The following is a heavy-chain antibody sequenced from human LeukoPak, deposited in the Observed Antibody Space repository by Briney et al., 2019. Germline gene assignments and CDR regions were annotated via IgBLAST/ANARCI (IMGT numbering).Heavy chain of an antibody. V-gene: IGHV3-9*01. Sequence: PGRSLRLSCAASGFTFDDYAMHWVRQAPGKGLEWVSGISWNSGSIGYADSVKGRFTISRDNAKNSLYLQMNSLRAEDTALYYCAKGRAMNEQLAIEYFQHWGQGTLVTVSS. D-gene: IGHD6-13*01. CDR1: GFTFDDYA. J-gene: IGHJ1*01. CDR2: ISWNSGSI. CDR3: AKGRAMNEQLAIEYFQH.